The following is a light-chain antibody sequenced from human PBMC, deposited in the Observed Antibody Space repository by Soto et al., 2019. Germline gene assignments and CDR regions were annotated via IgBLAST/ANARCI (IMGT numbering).Light chain of an antibody. Sequence: EIVLTQSPATLSLSPGERATISCRASQSVSSYLAWYQQKPGQAPRLLIYDASNRATGIPARFSGSGSGTDFTLTISSLELEDFAVYYCQQRSNWPPFTFGPGTKVDIK. CDR2: DAS. J-gene: IGKJ3*01. CDR3: QQRSNWPPFT. V-gene: IGKV3-11*01. CDR1: QSVSSY.